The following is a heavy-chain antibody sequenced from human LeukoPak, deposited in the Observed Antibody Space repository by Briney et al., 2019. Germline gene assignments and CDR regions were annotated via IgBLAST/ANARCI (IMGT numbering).Heavy chain of an antibody. D-gene: IGHD2-2*01. CDR1: GYIFTSNY. CDR2: ISPSGGST. J-gene: IGHJ5*02. Sequence: ASVKVSCKAFGYIFTSNYMHWVRQAPGQGPEWMGVISPSGGSTTYAQKFQGRVTLTRDTSTSTDYMELSSLTYEDTAVYYCARDVSSTSSWWFDPWGQGTLVIVSS. CDR3: ARDVSSTSSWWFDP. V-gene: IGHV1-46*01.